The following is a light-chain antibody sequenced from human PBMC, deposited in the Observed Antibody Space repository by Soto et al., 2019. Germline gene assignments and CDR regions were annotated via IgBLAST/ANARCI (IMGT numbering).Light chain of an antibody. J-gene: IGKJ4*02. V-gene: IGKV1-9*01. CDR1: QGISSY. Sequence: DIQLTQSPSFLSASVGDRVTITCRASQGISSYFAWYQQKPGKAPKLLIYAVSTLQGGVPSRFSGSASGTELTPTTSSLQPEDFATYYCHQLNSYRLTFGGGTKVEIK. CDR2: AVS. CDR3: HQLNSYRLT.